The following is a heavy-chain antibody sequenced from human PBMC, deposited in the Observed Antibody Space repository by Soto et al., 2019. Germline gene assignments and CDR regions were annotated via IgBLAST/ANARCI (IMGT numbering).Heavy chain of an antibody. D-gene: IGHD2-21*01. CDR2: ISGSGGST. J-gene: IGHJ4*02. CDR3: AKLWWSIWDYFDD. Sequence: VGSLRLSCAASVFTFSSYAMSWVRQAPGKGLEWVSAISGSGGSTYYADSVKGRFTISRDNSKNTLYLQMNSLRAEDTAVYYCAKLWWSIWDYFDDWGQGTLVTVSS. V-gene: IGHV3-23*01. CDR1: VFTFSSYA.